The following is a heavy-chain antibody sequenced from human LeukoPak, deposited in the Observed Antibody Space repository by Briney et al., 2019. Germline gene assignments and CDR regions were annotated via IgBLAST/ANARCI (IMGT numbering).Heavy chain of an antibody. CDR1: GFTFSSYS. V-gene: IGHV3-21*01. CDR3: ARYIKAAAGTSIGVWDAFGI. CDR2: ISSSSSYI. D-gene: IGHD6-13*01. J-gene: IGHJ3*02. Sequence: PGGSLRLSCAASGFTFSSYSMNWVRQAPGKGLEWVSSISSSSSYIYYADSVKGRFTISRDNSKNSLYLQMNSQRAEDTAVYYCARYIKAAAGTSIGVWDAFGIWGQGTMVTVSS.